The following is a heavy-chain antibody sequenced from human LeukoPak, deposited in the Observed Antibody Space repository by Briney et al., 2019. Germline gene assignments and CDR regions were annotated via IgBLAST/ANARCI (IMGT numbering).Heavy chain of an antibody. D-gene: IGHD3-3*01. CDR2: INPNSGGT. J-gene: IGHJ5*02. V-gene: IGHV1-2*02. CDR1: GYTFTGYY. CDR3: ARDQGVRFLEWLFTEPISNWFDP. Sequence: ASVKVSCKASGYTFTGYYMHWVRQAPGQGLEWMGWINPNSGGTNYAQKFQGRVTVTRDTSISTAYMELSRLRSDDTAVYYCARDQGVRFLEWLFTEPISNWFDPWGQGTLVTVSS.